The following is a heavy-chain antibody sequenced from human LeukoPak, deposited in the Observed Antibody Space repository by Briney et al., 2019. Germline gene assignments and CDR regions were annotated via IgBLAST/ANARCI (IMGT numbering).Heavy chain of an antibody. Sequence: SAKVSCKASGGTFSSYAISWVRQAPGQGLEWMGRIIPIFGTANYAQKFQGRVTITTDESTSTAYMELGSLRSEDTAVYYCARDSSSSYYYYYYMDVWGKGTTVTVSS. V-gene: IGHV1-69*05. J-gene: IGHJ6*03. D-gene: IGHD6-6*01. CDR1: GGTFSSYA. CDR2: IIPIFGTA. CDR3: ARDSSSSYYYYYYMDV.